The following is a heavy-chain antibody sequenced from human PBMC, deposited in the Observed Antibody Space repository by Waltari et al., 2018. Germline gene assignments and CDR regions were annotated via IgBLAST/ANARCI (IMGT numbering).Heavy chain of an antibody. V-gene: IGHV3-11*01. D-gene: IGHD3-10*01. J-gene: IGHJ6*02. CDR3: ARVVGSGLMDV. CDR1: GFTFSDYY. Sequence: QVQLVESGGGLVKPGGSLRLSCAASGFTFSDYYMCWIRQAPGKGMEWVAYSSRSGSTICYADSVKGRFTISRDNAKNSLSLQMNSLRAEDTAVYYCARVVGSGLMDVWGQGTTVTVSS. CDR2: SSRSGSTI.